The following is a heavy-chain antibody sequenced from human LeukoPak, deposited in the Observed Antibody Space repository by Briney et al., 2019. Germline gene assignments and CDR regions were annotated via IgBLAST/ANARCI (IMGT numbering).Heavy chain of an antibody. CDR3: ARDWSLMDY. CDR2: MSSDGTNE. V-gene: IGHV3-30*03. D-gene: IGHD3-16*01. CDR1: KFTFSHYG. J-gene: IGHJ4*02. Sequence: GGSLRLSCTASKFTFSHYGMQWVRQAPGKGLEWVAVMSSDGTNEYYADSVKGRFIISRDKSKNTLYLLLTSLRVEDTALYYCARDWSLMDYWGQGTLVTVSS.